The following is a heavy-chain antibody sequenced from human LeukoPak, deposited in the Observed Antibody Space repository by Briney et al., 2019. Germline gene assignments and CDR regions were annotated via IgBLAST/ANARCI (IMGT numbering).Heavy chain of an antibody. CDR1: GFPFDDYT. V-gene: IGHV3-43*01. CDR2: FTWDGGST. D-gene: IGHD3-10*01. Sequence: PGGALRLSCAASGFPFDDYTMHWVRQAPGKGLGWGSLFTWDGGSTYYADSVKGRFTISRDNSKNSLYLQMNSLRTEDTALYYCAKGKNTGSYLSHVDYWGQGTLVTVSS. CDR3: AKGKNTGSYLSHVDY. J-gene: IGHJ4*02.